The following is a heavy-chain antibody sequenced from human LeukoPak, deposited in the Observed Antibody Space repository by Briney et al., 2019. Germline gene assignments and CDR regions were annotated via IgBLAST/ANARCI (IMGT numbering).Heavy chain of an antibody. D-gene: IGHD6-6*01. V-gene: IGHV1-46*01. CDR3: ARTAGRTFDY. Sequence: ASVKVSCKASGYTFTSYFMHWVRQAPGQGLGWMGIINPSGGSTSHAQKFQGRVTMTRDTSTSTVYMELSSLRSEDTAVYYCARTAGRTFDYWGQGTLVTVSS. J-gene: IGHJ4*02. CDR2: INPSGGST. CDR1: GYTFTSYF.